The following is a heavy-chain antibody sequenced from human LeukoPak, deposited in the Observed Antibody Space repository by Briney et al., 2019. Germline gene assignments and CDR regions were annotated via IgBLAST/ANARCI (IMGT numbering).Heavy chain of an antibody. D-gene: IGHD5-18*01. CDR1: GGSISSYY. CDR3: ARGDVDTAMGGADY. Sequence: SETLSLTCTVSGGSISSYYWSWIRQHPGKGLEWIGYIYYSGSTYYNPSLKGRVTISVDTSKNQFSLKLSSVTAADTAVYYCARGDVDTAMGGADYWGQGTLVTVSS. V-gene: IGHV4-59*06. J-gene: IGHJ4*02. CDR2: IYYSGST.